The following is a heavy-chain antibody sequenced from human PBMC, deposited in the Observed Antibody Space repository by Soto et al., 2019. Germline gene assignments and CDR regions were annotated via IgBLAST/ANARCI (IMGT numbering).Heavy chain of an antibody. CDR2: TYYRSKWYN. J-gene: IGHJ4*02. D-gene: IGHD2-15*01. V-gene: IGHV6-1*01. CDR3: ARIIENCSGGSCSPGPIDY. Sequence: PSQTLSLTCAISGDSVSSNSAAWNWIRQSPSRGLEWLGRTYYRSKWYNDYAVSVKSRITINPDTSKNQFSLQLNSVTPEDTAVYYCARIIENCSGGSCSPGPIDYSGQGPLVTVS. CDR1: GDSVSSNSAA.